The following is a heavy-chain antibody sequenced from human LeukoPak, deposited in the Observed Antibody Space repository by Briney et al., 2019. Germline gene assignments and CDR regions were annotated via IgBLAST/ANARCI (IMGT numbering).Heavy chain of an antibody. Sequence: GGSLRLSCAASGFTFSSHNMNWVRQAPGKGLEWVSSISSGSTYTFYADSVKGRFTISRDNAKNTLYLQMNSLRAEDTAVYYCVREYTSSSGRAFDYWGQGTLVTVSS. CDR2: ISSGSTYT. J-gene: IGHJ4*02. CDR3: VREYTSSSGRAFDY. V-gene: IGHV3-21*01. CDR1: GFTFSSHN. D-gene: IGHD6-6*01.